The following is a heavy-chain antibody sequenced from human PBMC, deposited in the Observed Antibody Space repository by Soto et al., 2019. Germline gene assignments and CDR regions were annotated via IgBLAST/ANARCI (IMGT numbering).Heavy chain of an antibody. Sequence: GGSLRLCCAASGFTFDDYGMSWVRQAPGKGLEWVSGINWNGGSTGYADSVKGRFTISRDNAKNSLYLQMNSLRAEDTALYHCARDLGYSSSWYFDYWGQGTLVTVSS. CDR1: GFTFDDYG. CDR2: INWNGGST. V-gene: IGHV3-20*01. D-gene: IGHD6-13*01. CDR3: ARDLGYSSSWYFDY. J-gene: IGHJ4*02.